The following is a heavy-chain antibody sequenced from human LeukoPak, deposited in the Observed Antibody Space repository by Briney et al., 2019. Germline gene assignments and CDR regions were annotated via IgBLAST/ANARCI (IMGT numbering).Heavy chain of an antibody. Sequence: PSETLSLTCTVSGGSISSYYLSWIRQPPGKGLEWMGYIYYSGSTNYNPSLKSRVTISVDTSRNQFSLKLSSVTAADTAVYYCARGGRRDDFWSGYGYFDYWGQGTLVTVSS. D-gene: IGHD3-3*01. J-gene: IGHJ4*02. CDR3: ARGGRRDDFWSGYGYFDY. CDR2: IYYSGST. CDR1: GGSISSYY. V-gene: IGHV4-59*01.